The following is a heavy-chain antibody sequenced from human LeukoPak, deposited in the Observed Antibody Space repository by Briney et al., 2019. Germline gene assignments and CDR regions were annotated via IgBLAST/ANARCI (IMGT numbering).Heavy chain of an antibody. Sequence: ASVKVSCKASGYTFTTYAMNWVRQAPGQGLEWMGWISTNTGNPTYAQGFTGRFVFSLDTSVNTAYLQISSLKAEDTAVYYCARNADIVVVPDYYYYMDVWGKGTTVTVSS. D-gene: IGHD2-2*01. CDR1: GYTFTTYA. V-gene: IGHV7-4-1*02. J-gene: IGHJ6*03. CDR2: ISTNTGNP. CDR3: ARNADIVVVPDYYYYMDV.